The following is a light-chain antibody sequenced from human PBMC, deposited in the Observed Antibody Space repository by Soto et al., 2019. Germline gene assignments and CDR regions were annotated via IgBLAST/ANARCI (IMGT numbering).Light chain of an antibody. J-gene: IGKJ5*01. V-gene: IGKV1-12*01. CDR2: AAS. CDR1: QGVSSW. Sequence: DIQMTQSPASVSASLGDRVTITCRASQGVSSWLAWYQQKPGQAPKLLIYAASSWPSGVPARFSGSGSGTEFTLTISSLQPEDFATYYCQQANSCPITFGQGTRLEIK. CDR3: QQANSCPIT.